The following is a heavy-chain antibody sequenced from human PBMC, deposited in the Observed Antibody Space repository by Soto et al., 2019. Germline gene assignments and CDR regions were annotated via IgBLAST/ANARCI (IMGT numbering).Heavy chain of an antibody. V-gene: IGHV3-30*18. Sequence: QVQLVESGGGVVQPGRSLRLSCAASGFTFSSYGMHWVRQAPGKGLEWVAVISYDGSNKYYADSVKGRFTISRDNSKNTLYLQMNSLRDEDTAVYYCAKSVVGAAADWGQGTLVTVSS. J-gene: IGHJ4*02. CDR2: ISYDGSNK. CDR1: GFTFSSYG. CDR3: AKSVVGAAAD. D-gene: IGHD1-26*01.